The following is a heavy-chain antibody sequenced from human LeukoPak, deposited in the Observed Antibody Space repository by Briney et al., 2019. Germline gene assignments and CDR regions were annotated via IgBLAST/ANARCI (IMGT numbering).Heavy chain of an antibody. CDR3: ARPVVPARDAFDI. Sequence: SETLSLTCTVSGGSISSSSYYWGWIRQPPGKGLEWIGSIYYSGSTYYNPSLKSRVTISVDTSKNQFSLKLSSVTAADTAVYYCARPVVPARDAFDIWGQGTMVTVSS. J-gene: IGHJ3*02. CDR1: GGSISSSSYY. V-gene: IGHV4-39*01. D-gene: IGHD2-2*01. CDR2: IYYSGST.